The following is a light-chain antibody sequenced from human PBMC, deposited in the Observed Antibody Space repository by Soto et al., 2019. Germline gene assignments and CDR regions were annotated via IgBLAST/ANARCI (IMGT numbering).Light chain of an antibody. CDR2: KAS. CDR3: QQYNSYWT. J-gene: IGKJ1*01. CDR1: QSISSW. V-gene: IGKV1-5*03. Sequence: DIQMTQSPSTLSASVGDRVTITCRASQSISSWLAWYQQKPGKAPKLLIYKASSLESGVPSKFSGSGSGTEFTLTISSPQPYDFATYYCQQYNSYWTFGQGTKVEIK.